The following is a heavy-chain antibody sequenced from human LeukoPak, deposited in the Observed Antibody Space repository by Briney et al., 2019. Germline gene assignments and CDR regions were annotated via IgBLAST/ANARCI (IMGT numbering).Heavy chain of an antibody. Sequence: GGSLRLSCAASGFTFSSYSMNWVRQAPGKGLEWVSSISSSSSYIYYADSVKGRFTISRDNAKNSLYLQMNSLRAEDTAVYYCARDPPSGYSSSWYESPTPLLDYWGQGTLVTVSS. CDR2: ISSSSSYI. CDR1: GFTFSSYS. CDR3: ARDPPSGYSSSWYESPTPLLDY. D-gene: IGHD6-13*01. J-gene: IGHJ4*02. V-gene: IGHV3-21*01.